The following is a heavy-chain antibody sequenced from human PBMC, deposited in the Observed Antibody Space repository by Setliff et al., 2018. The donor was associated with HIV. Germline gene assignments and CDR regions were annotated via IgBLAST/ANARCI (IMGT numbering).Heavy chain of an antibody. CDR3: AKDHATSSWFTALLDY. Sequence: GGSLRLSCTASGFPFSYFYMSLIRQAPGKGLEWVSAISGSAGTTYYADSVKGRFTISRDNSKNTLYLQMNSLRAEDTAVYYCAKDHATSSWFTALLDYWGQGALVTVSS. CDR1: GFPFSYFY. CDR2: ISGSAGTT. V-gene: IGHV3-23*01. D-gene: IGHD6-13*01. J-gene: IGHJ4*02.